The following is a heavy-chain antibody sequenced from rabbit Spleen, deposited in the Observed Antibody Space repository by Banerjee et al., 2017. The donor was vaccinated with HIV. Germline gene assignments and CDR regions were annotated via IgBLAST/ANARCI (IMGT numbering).Heavy chain of an antibody. CDR3: ARDLLGVIGWNFYL. V-gene: IGHV1S45*01. Sequence: QEQLEESGGGLVKPEGSLTLSCTASGFSFSNKAVMCWVRQAPGKGLEWIACILSGSGNTYYASWAKGRFTISKTSSTTVTLQMTSLTAADRATYFCARDLLGVIGWNFYLWGPGTLVTVS. CDR1: GFSFSNKAV. CDR2: ILSGSGNT. D-gene: IGHD1-1*01. J-gene: IGHJ4*01.